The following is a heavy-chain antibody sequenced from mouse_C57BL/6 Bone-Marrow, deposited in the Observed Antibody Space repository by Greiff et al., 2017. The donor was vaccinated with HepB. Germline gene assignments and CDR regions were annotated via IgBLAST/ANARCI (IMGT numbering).Heavy chain of an antibody. CDR2: IDPENGDT. CDR3: TTVHYYGSSSFDY. V-gene: IGHV14-4*01. CDR1: GFNIKDDY. D-gene: IGHD1-1*01. Sequence: VQLQQSGAELVRPGASVKLSCTASGFNIKDDYMHWVKQRPEQGLEWIGWIDPENGDTEYASKFQGKATITADTSSNTAYLQLSSLTSEDTAVYYCTTVHYYGSSSFDYWGQGTTLTVSS. J-gene: IGHJ2*01.